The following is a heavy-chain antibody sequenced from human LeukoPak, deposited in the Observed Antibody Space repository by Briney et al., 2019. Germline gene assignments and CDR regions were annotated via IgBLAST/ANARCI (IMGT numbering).Heavy chain of an antibody. CDR2: FDPEEGET. Sequence: ASVNVSYKVSGYTLPELSMHWLRQAPGKGREWMGGFDPEEGETVYAQRFQGRVTMTEDTSTDTAYMELSSPRSEDTAVYYCATGSLRLGEFSLGCWGQGTLVTVSS. CDR1: GYTLPELS. J-gene: IGHJ1*01. CDR3: ATGSLRLGEFSLGC. V-gene: IGHV1-24*01. D-gene: IGHD3-16*02.